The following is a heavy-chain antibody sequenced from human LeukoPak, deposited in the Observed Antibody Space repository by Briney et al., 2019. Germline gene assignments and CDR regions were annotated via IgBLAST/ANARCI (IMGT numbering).Heavy chain of an antibody. D-gene: IGHD3-22*01. CDR3: ARGSPDSSGYRTFFDY. CDR2: ISYDGSNE. J-gene: IGHJ4*02. Sequence: PGGSLRLSCVASGFTFSSYAMHWVRQAPGKGLERVAVISYDGSNECYADSVKGRFTISRDNSKNTLYLQMSSLRVEDTAVYYCARGSPDSSGYRTFFDYWGQGTLVTVSS. CDR1: GFTFSSYA. V-gene: IGHV3-30*04.